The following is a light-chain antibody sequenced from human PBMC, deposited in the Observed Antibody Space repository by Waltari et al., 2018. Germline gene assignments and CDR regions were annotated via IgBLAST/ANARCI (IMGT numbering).Light chain of an antibody. CDR3: QQLNSDPWM. V-gene: IGKV1-9*01. CDR2: AAS. CDR1: QGISTY. J-gene: IGKJ1*01. Sequence: IQLTQSPFSLSASVGDRVTITCRASQGISTYLAWYQEKPGKAPTLLIYAASTLQSGVPSRFSGSGSGTEFTLTISSLQPEDFATYYCQQLNSDPWMFGQGTKVEIK.